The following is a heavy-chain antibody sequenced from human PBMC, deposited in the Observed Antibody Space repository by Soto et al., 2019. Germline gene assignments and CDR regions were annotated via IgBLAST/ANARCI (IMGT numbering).Heavy chain of an antibody. D-gene: IGHD2-21*01. CDR2: ISHSRST. Sequence: SETLSLTCAVSGYSISSGYYWGWIRQPPGKGLEWIGSISHSRSTYYNPSLKSRATISVDTSKKQFSLMLTAVTAADSAVYYCARLMARGYCSGPFDLWGQGTLVTVSS. CDR1: GYSISSGYY. V-gene: IGHV4-38-2*01. CDR3: ARLMARGYCSGPFDL. J-gene: IGHJ4*02.